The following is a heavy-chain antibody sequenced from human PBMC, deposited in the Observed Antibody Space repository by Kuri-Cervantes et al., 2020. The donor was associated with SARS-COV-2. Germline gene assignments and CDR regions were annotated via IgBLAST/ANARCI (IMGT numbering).Heavy chain of an antibody. Sequence: GESLKISCAASGFTFSSYWMSWVRQAPGKGLEWVANIKQDGSEKYYVDSVKGRFTISRDNSKNTLYLQMNSLRAEDTAVYYCAKDLREQLVPWEYFQHWGQGTLVTVSS. D-gene: IGHD6-6*01. J-gene: IGHJ1*01. CDR1: GFTFSSYW. V-gene: IGHV3-7*03. CDR2: IKQDGSEK. CDR3: AKDLREQLVPWEYFQH.